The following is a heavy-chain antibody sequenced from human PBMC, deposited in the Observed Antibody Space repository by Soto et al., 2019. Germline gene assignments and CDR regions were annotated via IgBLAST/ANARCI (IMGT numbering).Heavy chain of an antibody. J-gene: IGHJ1*01. Sequence: ASVKVSCKASGYKFTTYFIHWVRQAPGQGLEWMGMIHPSGDTGYGQKFRGRVTMTIDTYTTTAYMELRNLTSEDTAIYFSVRGYCTTTPCSGDFQHWGQGTLVTVSS. CDR3: VRGYCTTTPCSGDFQH. V-gene: IGHV1-46*01. D-gene: IGHD2-8*01. CDR2: IHPSGDT. CDR1: GYKFTTYF.